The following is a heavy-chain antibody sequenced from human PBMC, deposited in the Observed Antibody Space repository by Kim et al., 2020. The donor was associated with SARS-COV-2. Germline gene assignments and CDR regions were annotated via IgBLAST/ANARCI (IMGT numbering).Heavy chain of an antibody. Sequence: SETLSLTCTVSGASISSGGYHWSWIRQYPGKGLEWIGQIYYSGSTYYNPSLESRITISADTSKNHFFLKLMSVTAADTAVYYCAIYRQGEGGRGQWGQGTLVTVSS. CDR3: AIYRQGEGGRGQ. CDR2: IYYSGST. V-gene: IGHV4-31*03. J-gene: IGHJ4*02. CDR1: GASISSGGYH. D-gene: IGHD2-15*01.